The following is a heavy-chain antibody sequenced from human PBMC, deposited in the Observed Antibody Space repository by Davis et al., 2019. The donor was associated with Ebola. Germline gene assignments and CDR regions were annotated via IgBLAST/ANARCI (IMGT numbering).Heavy chain of an antibody. CDR2: ISSSSSTI. J-gene: IGHJ5*02. V-gene: IGHV3-48*02. Sequence: GESLKISCAASGFTFSSYSMNWVRQAPGKGLEWVSYISSSSSTIYYADSVKGRFTISRDNAKNSLYLQMNSLRDEDTAVYYCARGETMIVGWWFDPWGQGTLVTVSS. CDR1: GFTFSSYS. D-gene: IGHD3-22*01. CDR3: ARGETMIVGWWFDP.